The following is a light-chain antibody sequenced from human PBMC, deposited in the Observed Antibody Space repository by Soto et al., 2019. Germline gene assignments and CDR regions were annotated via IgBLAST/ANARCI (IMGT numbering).Light chain of an antibody. CDR3: TSYTTGDTLA. Sequence: QSALTQPASVSGSPGQSITISCTGTINDVGAYDYVSWYQHHPGKAPRLMIFDVSDRPSGVSNRFSGSKSGNTASLTISGLQAEDEADYYCTSYTTGDTLAFGGGTKLTVL. V-gene: IGLV2-14*03. J-gene: IGLJ2*01. CDR1: INDVGAYDY. CDR2: DVS.